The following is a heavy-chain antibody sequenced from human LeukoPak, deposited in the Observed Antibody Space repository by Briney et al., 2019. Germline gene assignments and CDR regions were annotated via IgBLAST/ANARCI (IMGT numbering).Heavy chain of an antibody. CDR2: IRYDGSNK. V-gene: IGHV3-30*02. Sequence: GGSLRLSCAASGFTFSSYGMHWVRQAPGKGLEWVAFIRYDGSNKYYADSVKGRFTISRDNSKNTLYLQMNSLRAEDTAVYYCAKRGEYSSSWYLLDYWGQGTLVTVSS. D-gene: IGHD6-13*01. J-gene: IGHJ4*02. CDR1: GFTFSSYG. CDR3: AKRGEYSSSWYLLDY.